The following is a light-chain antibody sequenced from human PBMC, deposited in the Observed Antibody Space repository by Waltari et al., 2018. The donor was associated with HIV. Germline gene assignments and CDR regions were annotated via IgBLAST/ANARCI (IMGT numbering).Light chain of an antibody. J-gene: IGLJ2*01. CDR3: QSSDTSGTSVI. CDR2: KDN. V-gene: IGLV3-25*03. Sequence: SSDLTQTPSVSVSPGHTDTITCSGDSLSKQYTSWYKQRPGQTPVLLISKDNKRPSGIPERFSGSTSGTTVTLAISRVQPDDEADYYCQSSDTSGTSVIFGGGTKLTVL. CDR1: SLSKQY.